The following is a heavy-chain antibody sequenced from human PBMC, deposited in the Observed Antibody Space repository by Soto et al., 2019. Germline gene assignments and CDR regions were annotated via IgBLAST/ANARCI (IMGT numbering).Heavy chain of an antibody. J-gene: IGHJ6*02. CDR3: AKNLRYSSGWKGNYYGMDV. V-gene: IGHV3-30*18. CDR2: ISYDGSNK. CDR1: GFTFSSYG. D-gene: IGHD6-19*01. Sequence: GGSLRLSCAASGFTFSSYGMHWVRQAPGKGLEWVAVISYDGSNKYYADSVKGRFTISRDNSKNTLYLQMNSLRAEDTAVYYCAKNLRYSSGWKGNYYGMDVWGQGTTVTVSS.